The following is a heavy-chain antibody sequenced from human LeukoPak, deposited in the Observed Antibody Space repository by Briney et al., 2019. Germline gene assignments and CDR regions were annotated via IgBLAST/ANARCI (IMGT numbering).Heavy chain of an antibody. CDR2: INPSGGGT. J-gene: IGHJ4*02. V-gene: IGHV1-46*01. CDR3: ARERKCLGGSTSCKTFDY. CDR1: GYTFTSYY. Sequence: ASVKVSCKASGYTFTSYYMHWVRQAPGQGLEWMGIINPSGGGTSYAQKFQGRVTMTRDTSTSTVYMELSTLRSDDTAVYFCARERKCLGGSTSCKTFDYWGQGTLVTVSS. D-gene: IGHD2-2*01.